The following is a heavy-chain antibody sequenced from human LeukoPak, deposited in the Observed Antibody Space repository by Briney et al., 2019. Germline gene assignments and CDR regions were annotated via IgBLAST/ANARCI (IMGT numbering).Heavy chain of an antibody. J-gene: IGHJ4*02. V-gene: IGHV4-34*01. D-gene: IGHD5-12*01. CDR2: INHSGST. CDR1: GGSLSNYY. CDR3: ARGLYTGYPTD. Sequence: PSETLSLTCAVSGGSLSNYYWSWIRQPPGKGLEWIGEINHSGSTNNNPSLKSRITISVDTSKNQFSLKLRSVTAADSAVYYRARGLYTGYPTDRGQGTLVTVSS.